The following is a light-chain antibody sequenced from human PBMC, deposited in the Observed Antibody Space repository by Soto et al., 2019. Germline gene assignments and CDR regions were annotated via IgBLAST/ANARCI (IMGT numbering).Light chain of an antibody. V-gene: IGKV1-5*03. CDR3: KQYNTYPIT. J-gene: IGKJ4*01. CDR1: QSISNW. CDR2: KAS. Sequence: DIQMTQSPSTLSASVGDRVTITCRASQSISNWLAWYQQKPGKAHKLLIYKASSLEGVVPSRFSGSGSGTEFNINFSSLQPDDFATYYCKQYNTYPITFGGGNTVHI.